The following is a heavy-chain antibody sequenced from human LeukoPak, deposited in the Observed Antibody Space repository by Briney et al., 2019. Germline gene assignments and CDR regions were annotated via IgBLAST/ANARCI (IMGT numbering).Heavy chain of an antibody. Sequence: SETLSLTCTVSGGSISSSSYYWGWIRQPPGKGLEWIGSIYYSGSTYYNPSLKSRVTISVDTSKNQFSLKLSSVTAADTAVYYCARGGSRRGYSYGPDPLDYWGQGTLATVSS. V-gene: IGHV4-39*07. CDR1: GGSISSSSYY. CDR2: IYYSGST. D-gene: IGHD5-18*01. CDR3: ARGGSRRGYSYGPDPLDY. J-gene: IGHJ4*02.